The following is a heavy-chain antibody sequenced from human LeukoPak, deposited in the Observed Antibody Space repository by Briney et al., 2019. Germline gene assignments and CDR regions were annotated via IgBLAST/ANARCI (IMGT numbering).Heavy chain of an antibody. Sequence: GGSLRLSCAAAGFTFDDYAMHWVRQAPGKGLECVSLISWDGGSTYYADSVKGRFTISRDNSKNSLYLQMNSLRPEDTALYYCAKDRSDYGDFLFDYWGQGTLVTVSS. CDR1: GFTFDDYA. J-gene: IGHJ4*02. CDR3: AKDRSDYGDFLFDY. D-gene: IGHD4-17*01. V-gene: IGHV3-43D*03. CDR2: ISWDGGST.